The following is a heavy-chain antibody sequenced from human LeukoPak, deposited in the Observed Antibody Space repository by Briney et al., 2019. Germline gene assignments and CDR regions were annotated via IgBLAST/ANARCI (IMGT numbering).Heavy chain of an antibody. CDR1: GGSISRSY. V-gene: IGHV4-4*07. CDR3: ARGRGLTVAGEFDY. D-gene: IGHD6-19*01. J-gene: IGHJ4*02. Sequence: PSETLSLTCTVSGGSISRSYWSWMRQPAGKGPEWIGRIYGSGTITYNPSLESRVTMSVDTSKNQFSLKLRSVTAADTAVYYCARGRGLTVAGEFDYWGQGTLVTVSS. CDR2: IYGSGTI.